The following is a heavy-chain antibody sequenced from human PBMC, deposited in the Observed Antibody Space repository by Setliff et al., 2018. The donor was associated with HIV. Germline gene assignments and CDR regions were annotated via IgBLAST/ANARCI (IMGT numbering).Heavy chain of an antibody. J-gene: IGHJ1*01. V-gene: IGHV1-2*02. CDR1: GYIFTDYY. CDR3: ARDQGLWDYGGKFLLREYFNH. CDR2: VIPNSGKT. D-gene: IGHD4-17*01. Sequence: ASVKVSCKASGYIFTDYYIHWVRQAPGQGLEWMGCVIPNSGKTYYAQEFQGRVTMTSDTSINTAYMEVSWLTSDDTAIYYCARDQGLWDYGGKFLLREYFNHWGQGTLVTVSS.